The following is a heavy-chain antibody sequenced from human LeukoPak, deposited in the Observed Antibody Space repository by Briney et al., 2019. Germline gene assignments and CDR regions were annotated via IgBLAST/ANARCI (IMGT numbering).Heavy chain of an antibody. J-gene: IGHJ4*02. Sequence: PGGSLRLFCAASGNYWMHWVRQAPGKGLVWVSHINSDGSWASYADSVKGRFTISKDNAENTVYLQMNNLRAEDTAVYYCVSFYETYWGRGTLVTVSS. V-gene: IGHV3-74*01. CDR3: VSFYETY. CDR2: INSDGSWA. D-gene: IGHD2-2*01. CDR1: GNYW.